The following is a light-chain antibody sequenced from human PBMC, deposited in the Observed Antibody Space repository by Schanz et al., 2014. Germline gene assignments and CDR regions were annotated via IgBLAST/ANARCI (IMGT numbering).Light chain of an antibody. CDR2: DVS. J-gene: IGLJ3*02. Sequence: QSVLTQPRSVSGSPGQSVTISCTGTSSDVGGYNFVSWYQQHPGKAPKVIIYDVSNRPSGVSNRFSGSKSDVTASLTISGLQAEDEADYYCCSYAGSNNLVFGGGTKLTVL. CDR1: SSDVGGYNF. CDR3: CSYAGSNNLV. V-gene: IGLV2-11*01.